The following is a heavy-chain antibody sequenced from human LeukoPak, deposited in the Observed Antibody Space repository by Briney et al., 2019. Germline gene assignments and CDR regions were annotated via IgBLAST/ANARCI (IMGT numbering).Heavy chain of an antibody. J-gene: IGHJ6*03. CDR2: ISSSGSTI. D-gene: IGHD1-26*01. CDR3: ARAIGGSYYYYMDV. CDR1: GFTFSSYN. Sequence: GSLRLSCAASGFTFSSYNMNWVRQAPGKGLEWVSYISSSGSTIYYADSVKGRFTISRDNAKNSLYLQMNSLRAEDTAVYYCARAIGGSYYYYMDVWGKGTTVTISS. V-gene: IGHV3-48*04.